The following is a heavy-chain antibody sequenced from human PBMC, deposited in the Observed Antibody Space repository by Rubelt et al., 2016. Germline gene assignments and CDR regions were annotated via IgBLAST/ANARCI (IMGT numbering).Heavy chain of an antibody. V-gene: IGHV4-59*08. D-gene: IGHD6-19*01. CDR1: GGSISSYY. CDR2: IFYSGST. CDR3: ARQAVAGHFDD. J-gene: IGHJ4*02. Sequence: GGSISSYYWSWIRQPPGKGLEWIGYIFYSGSTNYNPSLKSRVTISVDTSKNQFSLKLSSVTAADTAVYYGARQAVAGHFDDWGQGTLGTVAS.